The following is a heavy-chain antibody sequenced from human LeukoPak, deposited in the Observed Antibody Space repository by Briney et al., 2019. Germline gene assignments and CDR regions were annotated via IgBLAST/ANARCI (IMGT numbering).Heavy chain of an antibody. CDR2: VYDSWNN. Sequence: SETLSLTCTVSGDSIDSGNSHWTWIRQPPGKGLEWLGSVYDSWNNYYNPSLESRITMSVDTSKNQYSLELSSVIAADTAVYYCASYFVGNGGRGYWGQGALVTVSS. J-gene: IGHJ4*02. CDR3: ASYFVGNGGRGY. V-gene: IGHV4-30-4*01. D-gene: IGHD3-10*02. CDR1: GDSIDSGNSH.